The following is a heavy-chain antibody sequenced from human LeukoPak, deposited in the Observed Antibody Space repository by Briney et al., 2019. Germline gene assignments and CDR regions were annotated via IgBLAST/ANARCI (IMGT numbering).Heavy chain of an antibody. CDR1: GGSIRSNS. V-gene: IGHV4-59*08. CDR2: IYHDGRL. CDR3: ARLPSGGASFGWFDY. J-gene: IGHJ4*02. D-gene: IGHD5-18*01. Sequence: SETLSLTCTVSGGSIRSNSWSWFRQSPGSGLEWIGYIYHDGRLKYHPSLESRVTISADPPRNQFSLKLTSVTAADTAVYSCARLPSGGASFGWFDYWGQGALVTVSS.